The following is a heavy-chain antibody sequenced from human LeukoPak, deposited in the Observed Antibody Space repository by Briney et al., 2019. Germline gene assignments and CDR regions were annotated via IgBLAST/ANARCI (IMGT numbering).Heavy chain of an antibody. Sequence: GRSLRLSCAASGFTVSSNYMSWVRQPPGKGLEWVSVIYSGGSTYYADSVKGRFTISRDNSKNTVYLQMNSLRAEDTSIYYCARAGVLRSIGDWGQGTLVTVSS. CDR3: ARAGVLRSIGD. CDR1: GFTVSSNY. J-gene: IGHJ4*02. CDR2: IYSGGST. V-gene: IGHV3-66*01. D-gene: IGHD3-3*01.